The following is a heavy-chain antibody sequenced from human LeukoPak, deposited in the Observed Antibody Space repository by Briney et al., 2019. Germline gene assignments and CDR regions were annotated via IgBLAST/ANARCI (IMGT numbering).Heavy chain of an antibody. CDR1: GYTFTGYY. V-gene: IGHV1-2*02. CDR2: INPNSGGT. Sequence: ASVKVSCKASGYTFTGYYMHWVRQAPGQGLEWMGWINPNSGGTNYAQKFQGRVTMTRDTSISTAYMELSRLRSDDTAVYYCARDRNFFSYDQYYYYGMDVWGQGSTVTVSS. J-gene: IGHJ6*02. D-gene: IGHD5-12*01. CDR3: ARDRNFFSYDQYYYYGMDV.